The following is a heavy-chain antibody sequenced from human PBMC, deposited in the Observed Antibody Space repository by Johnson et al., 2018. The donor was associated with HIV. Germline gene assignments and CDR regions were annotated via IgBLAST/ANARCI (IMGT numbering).Heavy chain of an antibody. CDR3: ARSRHGGIQPSDAFDV. Sequence: QVQLVESGGGLIQPGGSLRLSCAASDFTVSGNYMRWIRQTPGKGLQWVSYISGSGSIIYSTDSVQGRFTISRDNVKNSLYLQMDSLRPEDTAVYYCARSRHGGIQPSDAFDVWGQGTMVTVSS. CDR1: DFTVSGNY. J-gene: IGHJ3*01. D-gene: IGHD3-16*01. CDR2: ISGSGSII. V-gene: IGHV3-11*04.